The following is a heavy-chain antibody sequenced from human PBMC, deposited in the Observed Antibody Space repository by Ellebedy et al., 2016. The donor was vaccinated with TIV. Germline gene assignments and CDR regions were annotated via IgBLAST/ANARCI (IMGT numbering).Heavy chain of an antibody. V-gene: IGHV1-69*13. Sequence: AASVKVSCKASGGAFNNHGVTWVRQAPGQGLDWVGGIIPAFGTRIYAQRFQDRVTLTADASSNTAYMELRSLGSGDTAIYYCARTKRDLTGNDDAFDIWGQGTRVTVSS. CDR1: GGAFNNHG. J-gene: IGHJ3*02. CDR3: ARTKRDLTGNDDAFDI. CDR2: IIPAFGTR. D-gene: IGHD7-27*01.